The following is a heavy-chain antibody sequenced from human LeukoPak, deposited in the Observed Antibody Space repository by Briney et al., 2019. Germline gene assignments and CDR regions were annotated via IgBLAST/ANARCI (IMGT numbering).Heavy chain of an antibody. CDR2: IKSNKDGGTA. V-gene: IGHV3-15*01. D-gene: IGHD2-2*01. Sequence: GGSLRLSCAVSGVNFRGGWMAWVRQAPGKGLEWVGHIKSNKDGGTAHYAAPVMGRFTISRDDSKDTLYLQLDSLKIEDTAVYYCTTFTSMDCGQGVLVTVSP. CDR3: TTFTSMD. J-gene: IGHJ4*02. CDR1: GVNFRGGW.